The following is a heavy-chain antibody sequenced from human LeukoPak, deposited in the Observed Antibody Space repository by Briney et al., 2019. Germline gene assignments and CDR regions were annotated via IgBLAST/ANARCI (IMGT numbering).Heavy chain of an antibody. CDR1: GGSISSGGYY. CDR3: ARHIYGDYFDY. J-gene: IGHJ4*02. D-gene: IGHD4-17*01. V-gene: IGHV4-31*03. CDR2: IYYSGST. Sequence: SETLSLTCTVSGGSISSGGYYWSWIRQHPGKGLEWIGYIYYSGSTYYNPSLKSRVTISVDTSKNQFSLKLSSVTAADTAVYYCARHIYGDYFDYWGQGTQVTVSS.